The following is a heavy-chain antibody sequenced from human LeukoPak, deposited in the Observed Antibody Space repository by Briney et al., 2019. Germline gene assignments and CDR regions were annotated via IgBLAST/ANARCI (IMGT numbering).Heavy chain of an antibody. D-gene: IGHD5-24*01. CDR1: GYNFAHDW. CDR2: IFPDDSDT. Sequence: GESLKISCKGSGYNFAHDWIGWVRQMPGKGLEWMGIIFPDDSDTIYSPSFQGQVTISADKSINTAYLQWSDLKASDSAIYYCARQESEMTTPANRYFDLWGQGTLITVSS. J-gene: IGHJ4*02. V-gene: IGHV5-51*01. CDR3: ARQESEMTTPANRYFDL.